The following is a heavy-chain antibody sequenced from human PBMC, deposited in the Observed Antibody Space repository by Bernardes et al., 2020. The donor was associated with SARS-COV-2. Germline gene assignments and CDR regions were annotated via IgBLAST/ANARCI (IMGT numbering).Heavy chain of an antibody. D-gene: IGHD3-10*01. CDR2: IYYSGNT. J-gene: IGHJ5*02. Sequence: SETLSVTCTVSGGSIGSYYWAWIRQPPGKGLEWIGYIYYSGNTNYNPSLKSRVTISVDRSQNQFSLNLSSVTPADTAVYYCARDLSHLVRRGFDLWGQGTLVTVSS. CDR3: ARDLSHLVRRGFDL. V-gene: IGHV4-59*01. CDR1: GGSIGSYY.